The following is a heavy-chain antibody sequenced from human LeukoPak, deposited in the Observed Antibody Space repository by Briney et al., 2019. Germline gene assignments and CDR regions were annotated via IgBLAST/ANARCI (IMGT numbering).Heavy chain of an antibody. Sequence: GGSLRLSCAASGFSFSSFAMSWVRQAPGKGLEWVSAISGSGESTYYEDSVKGRFTISRDNSKNTVDVQMNSLRAEDTAVYYCAKDVGGTNFHYMDVWGKGTTIIVSS. CDR2: ISGSGEST. J-gene: IGHJ6*03. V-gene: IGHV3-23*01. CDR1: GFSFSSFA. D-gene: IGHD1-26*01. CDR3: AKDVGGTNFHYMDV.